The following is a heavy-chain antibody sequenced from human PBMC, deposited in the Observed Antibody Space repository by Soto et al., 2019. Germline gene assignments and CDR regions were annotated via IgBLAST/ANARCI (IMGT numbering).Heavy chain of an antibody. CDR2: ISNYNGNT. J-gene: IGHJ4*02. Sequence: QVQLVQSGAEVKRPGASVKVSCKASGYTFTSYAFSWVRQAPGQGLEWMGWISNYNGNTNYAQKHQGRVTMTTDTSTSTAYMELRILRSDDTAVYFCARAEGTTSDFDYWGQGTLVTVSS. CDR3: ARAEGTTSDFDY. V-gene: IGHV1-18*04. CDR1: GYTFTSYA. D-gene: IGHD4-17*01.